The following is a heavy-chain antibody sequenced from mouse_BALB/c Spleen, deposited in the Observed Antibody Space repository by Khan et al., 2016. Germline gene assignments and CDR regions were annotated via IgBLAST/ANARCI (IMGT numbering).Heavy chain of an antibody. CDR1: GYTFSSYW. V-gene: IGHV1-9*01. Sequence: QVQLQQSGAELMKPGASVKISCKATGYTFSSYWIEWVKQRPGHGLEWIGEILPGSGSTNYHETFKGKATFTADTSSTTAYMQLSSLTSEDSAVYYCARLRLRLPRLDHWGQGTTLTVSS. J-gene: IGHJ2*01. CDR3: ARLRLRLPRLDH. CDR2: ILPGSGST. D-gene: IGHD1-2*01.